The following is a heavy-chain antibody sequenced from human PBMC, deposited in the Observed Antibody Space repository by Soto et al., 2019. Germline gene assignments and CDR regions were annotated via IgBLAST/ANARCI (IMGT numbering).Heavy chain of an antibody. D-gene: IGHD2-2*01. CDR1: NDCISSSRYY. Sequence: SETLSLTCSVSNDCISSSRYYWGWIRQPPGKGLEWIGSIYYTGDTYYNPSLKSRVTISVDTSKNQFSLKLTSVTAADTSVYFCARHKEVLVASLSYGLDVWGQGTTVTVSS. CDR3: ARHKEVLVASLSYGLDV. V-gene: IGHV4-39*01. CDR2: IYYTGDT. J-gene: IGHJ6*02.